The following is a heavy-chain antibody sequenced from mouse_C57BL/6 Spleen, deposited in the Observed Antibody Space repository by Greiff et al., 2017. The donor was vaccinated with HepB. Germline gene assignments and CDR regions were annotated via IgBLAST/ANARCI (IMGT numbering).Heavy chain of an antibody. CDR2: ISDGGSST. Sequence: EVKLMESGGGLVKPGGSLKLSCAASGFTFSSYAMSWVRQTPEKRLEWVATISDGGSSTYYPDNVKGRFTISRDNAKNNLYLQMSHLKSEDTAMYYCARDRRAMDYWGQGTSVTVSS. CDR3: ARDRRAMDY. J-gene: IGHJ4*01. CDR1: GFTFSSYA. V-gene: IGHV5-4*01.